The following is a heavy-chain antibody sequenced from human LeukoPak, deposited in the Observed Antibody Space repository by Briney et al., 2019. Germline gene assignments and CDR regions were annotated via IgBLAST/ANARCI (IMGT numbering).Heavy chain of an antibody. CDR2: INSDGSST. CDR3: TTANTYYYDSSGYFSPGRAYYYYYGMDV. CDR1: GFTFSSYW. J-gene: IGHJ6*02. Sequence: GGSLRLSCAASGFTFSSYWMHWVRQAPGKGLVWVSRINSDGSSTSYADSVKGRFTISRDNAKNTLYLQMNSLRAEDTAVYYCTTANTYYYDSSGYFSPGRAYYYYYGMDVWGQGTTVTVSS. V-gene: IGHV3-74*01. D-gene: IGHD3-22*01.